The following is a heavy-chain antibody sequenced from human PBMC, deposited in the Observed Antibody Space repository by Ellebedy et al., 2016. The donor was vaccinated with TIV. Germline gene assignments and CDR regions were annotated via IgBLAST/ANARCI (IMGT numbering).Heavy chain of an antibody. V-gene: IGHV3-30*04. J-gene: IGHJ1*01. CDR3: ARDLSTTGLRGYFQY. Sequence: GESLKISCAASGFTYSSYAMHWVRQAPGKGLEWVARISNDVRNKYYVDSVKGRFTISRDNFQNTLYLKMDSLRAEDTAVYYCARDLSTTGLRGYFQYWGQGTLVTVSS. D-gene: IGHD2-2*01. CDR1: GFTYSSYA. CDR2: ISNDVRNK.